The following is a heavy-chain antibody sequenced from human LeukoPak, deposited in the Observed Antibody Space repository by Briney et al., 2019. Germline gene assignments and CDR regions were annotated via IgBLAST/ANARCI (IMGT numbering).Heavy chain of an antibody. V-gene: IGHV1-46*01. CDR2: INPSGGGT. Sequence: GASVKVSCKASGYTFINYYMHWVRQAPGQGLEWMGIINPSGGGTSYAQKFQGRVTMTRDTSTSTVYMEVRSLRTDDTAIYYCARPRGSGWYEAHFDYWGQGTLVTVSS. D-gene: IGHD6-19*01. CDR3: ARPRGSGWYEAHFDY. CDR1: GYTFINYY. J-gene: IGHJ4*02.